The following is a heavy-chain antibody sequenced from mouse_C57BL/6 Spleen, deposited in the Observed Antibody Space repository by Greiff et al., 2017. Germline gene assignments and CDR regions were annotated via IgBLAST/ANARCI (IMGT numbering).Heavy chain of an antibody. J-gene: IGHJ2*01. V-gene: IGHV1-26*01. CDR3: LAYFDY. CDR1: GYTFTDYY. Sequence: VQLQQSGPELVKPGASVKISCKASGYTFTDYYMNWVKQSHGKSLEWIGDINPNNGGTSYNQKFKGKATLTVDKSSSTAYMELRSLTSEDSAVYYCLAYFDYWGQGTTLTVSS. CDR2: INPNNGGT.